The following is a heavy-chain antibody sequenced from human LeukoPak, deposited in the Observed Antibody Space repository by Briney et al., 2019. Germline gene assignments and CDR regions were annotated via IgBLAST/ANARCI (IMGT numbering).Heavy chain of an antibody. CDR1: GFTFSSYA. D-gene: IGHD3-10*01. V-gene: IGHV3-66*02. J-gene: IGHJ6*03. CDR2: IYSGGST. Sequence: GGSLRLSCAASGFTFSSYAMSWVRQAPGKGLEWVSVIYSGGSTYYADSVKGRFTISRDNSKNTLYLQMNSLRAEDTAVYYCAREWYYYGSGTFHMDVWGKGTTVTVSS. CDR3: AREWYYYGSGTFHMDV.